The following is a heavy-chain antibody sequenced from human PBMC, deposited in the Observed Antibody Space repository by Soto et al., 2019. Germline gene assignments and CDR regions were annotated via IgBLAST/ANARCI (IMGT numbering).Heavy chain of an antibody. J-gene: IGHJ4*02. Sequence: QITLKESGPTLVKPTQTLTLTCTFSGFSLSTSGVGVGWIRQPPGKALEWLALFYWDYDKRYSPSLKSRHTITRHPSKNQVVLQMTNVDPVDTGSYYCEHSRLSVAFYFDYWGQGTLVTVSS. CDR3: EHSRLSVAFYFDY. CDR2: FYWDYDK. CDR1: GFSLSTSGVG. V-gene: IGHV2-5*02. D-gene: IGHD6-19*01.